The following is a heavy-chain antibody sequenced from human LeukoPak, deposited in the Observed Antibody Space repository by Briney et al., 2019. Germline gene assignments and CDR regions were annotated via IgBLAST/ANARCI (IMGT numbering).Heavy chain of an antibody. CDR3: ARRYSSGWYIRW. V-gene: IGHV4-61*02. D-gene: IGHD6-19*01. Sequence: SETLSLTCTVSGGSISSGSYYWSWIRQPAGKGLEWIGRIYTSGSTNYNPSLKSRVTISVDTSKNQFSLKLSSVTAADTAVYYCARRYSSGWYIRWWGQGTLVTVSS. J-gene: IGHJ4*02. CDR2: IYTSGST. CDR1: GGSISSGSYY.